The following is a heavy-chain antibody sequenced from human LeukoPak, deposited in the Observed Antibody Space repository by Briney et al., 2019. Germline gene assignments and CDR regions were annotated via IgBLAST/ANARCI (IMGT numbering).Heavy chain of an antibody. D-gene: IGHD6-13*01. V-gene: IGHV3-23*01. CDR2: ISGSGGST. Sequence: GGSLRLSCAASGFTFSGSAMSWIRQAPGKGLEWVSAISGSGGSTYYADSVKGRFTISRDNSKNTLYLQMNSLRAEDTAVYYCAKYSSSWYRYFDYWGQGTLVTVSS. CDR1: GFTFSGSA. CDR3: AKYSSSWYRYFDY. J-gene: IGHJ4*02.